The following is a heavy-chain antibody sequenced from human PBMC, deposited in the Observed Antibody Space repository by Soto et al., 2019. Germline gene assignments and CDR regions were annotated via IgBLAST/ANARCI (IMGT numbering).Heavy chain of an antibody. CDR2: IYSGTNT. J-gene: IGHJ6*01. Sequence: PWGALIVSCASSGISISSSYMSWVRQAPGKGLEWVSLIYSGTNTYYEASVKGRFTISRDNSKNTLYLHMNRLRAEDTAVYYCARASDLLHAHFGMDVWGQGTPVTVSS. CDR3: ARASDLLHAHFGMDV. D-gene: IGHD3-3*01. CDR1: GISISSSY. V-gene: IGHV3-53*01.